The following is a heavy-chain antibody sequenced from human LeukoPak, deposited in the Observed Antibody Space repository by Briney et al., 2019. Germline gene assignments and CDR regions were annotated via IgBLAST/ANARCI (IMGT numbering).Heavy chain of an antibody. V-gene: IGHV4-39*01. J-gene: IGHJ4*02. CDR1: GGSISSSSYY. CDR2: IYYSGST. D-gene: IGHD3-9*01. Sequence: SETLSLTCTVSGGSISSSSYYWGWIRQPPGKGLEWIGSIYYSGSTYYNPSLKSRVTISVDTSKNQFSLKLSSVTAADTAVYYCARHLGYGMVDYWGQGTLVTVSS. CDR3: ARHLGYGMVDY.